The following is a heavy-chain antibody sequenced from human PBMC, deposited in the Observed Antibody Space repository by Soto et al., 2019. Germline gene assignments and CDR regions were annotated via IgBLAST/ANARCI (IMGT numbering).Heavy chain of an antibody. Sequence: QVQLVQSGAEVKKPGSSVKVSCKASGGTFSSYAISWVRQAPGQGLEWMGGIIPIFGTANYAQKFQGRVTITADESTSTAYRELSSLRSEDTAVYYCAADTTVTTYWYFDLWCRGTLVTVSS. J-gene: IGHJ2*01. CDR1: GGTFSSYA. V-gene: IGHV1-69*12. CDR3: AADTTVTTYWYFDL. D-gene: IGHD4-17*01. CDR2: IIPIFGTA.